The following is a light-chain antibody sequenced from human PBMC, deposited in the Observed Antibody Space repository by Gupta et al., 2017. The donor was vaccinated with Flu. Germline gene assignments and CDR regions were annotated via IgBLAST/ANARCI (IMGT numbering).Light chain of an antibody. CDR3: AAWDDSLSGPKWV. V-gene: IGLV1-47*01. Sequence: QSVLTQPPAATGTPRQTVTIACSGSRSNIGNNYVYWYQQFPGTAPKILIYRNYQRPSGVPDRFSGSKSDTSASLAISGLRSEDEADYYCAAWDDSLSGPKWVFGGGTKLTVL. CDR1: RSNIGNNY. J-gene: IGLJ3*02. CDR2: RNY.